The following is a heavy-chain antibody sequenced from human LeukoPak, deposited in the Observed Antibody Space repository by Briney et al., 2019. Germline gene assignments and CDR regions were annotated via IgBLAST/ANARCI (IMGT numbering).Heavy chain of an antibody. CDR2: ISAYNGNT. Sequence: EASVKVSCKASGYTFTSYGISWVRQAPGQGLEWMGWISAYNGNTNYAQKLQGRVTMTTDTSTSTAYMELRSLRSDDTAVYYCAREQDYYGSGSYFDYWGQGTLVTVSS. CDR3: AREQDYYGSGSYFDY. V-gene: IGHV1-18*01. J-gene: IGHJ4*02. CDR1: GYTFTSYG. D-gene: IGHD3-10*01.